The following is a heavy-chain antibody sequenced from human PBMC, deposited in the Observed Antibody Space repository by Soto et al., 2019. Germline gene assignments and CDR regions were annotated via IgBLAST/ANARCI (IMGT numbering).Heavy chain of an antibody. CDR1: GFTFASAA. CDR2: LSGSGATT. CDR3: AKTRESGIYFYFDS. D-gene: IGHD1-26*01. Sequence: EVQLLESEGGLVQPGGSLRLSCAASGFTFASAAVSWLRQAPGKGLEWVSTLSGSGATTYYADSVKGRFTISRDNSKNTLYLQMNSLRAEDTAPYYCAKTRESGIYFYFDSWGQGALVTVSS. J-gene: IGHJ4*02. V-gene: IGHV3-23*01.